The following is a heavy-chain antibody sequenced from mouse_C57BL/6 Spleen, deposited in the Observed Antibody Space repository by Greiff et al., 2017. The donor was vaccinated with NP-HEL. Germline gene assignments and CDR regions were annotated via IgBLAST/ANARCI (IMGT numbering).Heavy chain of an antibody. V-gene: IGHV1-81*01. CDR3: ARHYYYGSSDYLDY. CDR2: IYPRSGNT. CDR1: GYTFTSYG. D-gene: IGHD1-1*01. J-gene: IGHJ2*01. Sequence: QVQLQQSGAELARPGASVKLSCKASGYTFTSYGISWVKQRTGQGLEWIGEIYPRSGNTYYNEKFKGKATLTADKSSSTAYMELRSLTSEDSAFYFCARHYYYGSSDYLDYWGQGTTLTVSS.